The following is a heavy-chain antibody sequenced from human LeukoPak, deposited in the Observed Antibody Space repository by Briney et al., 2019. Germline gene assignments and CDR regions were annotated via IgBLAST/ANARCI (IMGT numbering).Heavy chain of an antibody. CDR2: IRSDGSDT. CDR3: ARGYNYYYYMDV. V-gene: IGHV3-74*01. J-gene: IGHJ6*03. Sequence: PGGSLRLSCAASGFTFSDTWMHWVRQAPGEGLVWVSRIRSDGSDTRYAESVKGRFNISRDNAKNSVYLQMDSLRAEDTAVYYCARGYNYYYYMDVWGKGTTVTVAS. CDR1: GFTFSDTW.